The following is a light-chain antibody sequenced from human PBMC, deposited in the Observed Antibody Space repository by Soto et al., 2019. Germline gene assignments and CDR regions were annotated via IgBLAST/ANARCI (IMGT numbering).Light chain of an antibody. J-gene: IGLJ2*01. CDR2: RNN. V-gene: IGLV1-47*01. Sequence: QSVLTQPPSASGTPGQRVTISCSGSSSNIGSNYVYWYQQLPGTAPNLLIYRNNQRPSGVPDRFSGSKSGTSASLAISGLRSEDEADYYCAAWDDSLSALVFGGGTKVTVL. CDR3: AAWDDSLSALV. CDR1: SSNIGSNY.